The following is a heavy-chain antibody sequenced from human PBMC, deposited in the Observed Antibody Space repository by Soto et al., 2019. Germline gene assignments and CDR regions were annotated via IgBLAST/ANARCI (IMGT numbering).Heavy chain of an antibody. CDR1: GGTFSSYA. CDR2: IIPIFGTA. V-gene: IGHV1-69*06. D-gene: IGHD5-12*01. CDR3: ARSLRDGYNDDAFDI. Sequence: ASVKVSCKASGGTFSSYAISWVRQAPGQGLEWMGGIIPIFGTANYAQKFQGRVTITADKSTSTAYMELSSLRSEDTAVYYCARSLRDGYNDDAFDIWGQGTMVTVSS. J-gene: IGHJ3*02.